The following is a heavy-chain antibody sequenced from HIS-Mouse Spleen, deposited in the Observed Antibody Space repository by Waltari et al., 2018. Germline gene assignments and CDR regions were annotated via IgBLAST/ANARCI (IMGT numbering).Heavy chain of an antibody. D-gene: IGHD1-26*01. J-gene: IGHJ3*02. V-gene: IGHV4-39*07. CDR2: FYYSGST. Sequence: QLQLQESGPGLVKPSETLSLTCTVPGCSISRSSYYWGWIRQPPGKGLEWIGSFYYSGSTYYNPSLKSRVTISVDTSKNQFSLKLSSVTAADTAVYYCARKGAIVGATPGAFDIWGQGTMVTVSS. CDR1: GCSISRSSYY. CDR3: ARKGAIVGATPGAFDI.